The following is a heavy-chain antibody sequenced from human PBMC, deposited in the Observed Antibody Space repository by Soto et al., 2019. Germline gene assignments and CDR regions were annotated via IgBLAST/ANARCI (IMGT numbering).Heavy chain of an antibody. J-gene: IGHJ6*02. CDR3: ARDGSGSLAYYYYCMDV. Sequence: PGGSLRLSCAASGFTFSSYEMNWVRQAPGKGLEWVSYISSSGSTIYYADSVKGRFTISRDNAKNSLYLQMNSLRAEDTAVYYCARDGSGSLAYYYYCMDVWGQGTTVTVSS. CDR1: GFTFSSYE. D-gene: IGHD3-10*01. CDR2: ISSSGSTI. V-gene: IGHV3-48*03.